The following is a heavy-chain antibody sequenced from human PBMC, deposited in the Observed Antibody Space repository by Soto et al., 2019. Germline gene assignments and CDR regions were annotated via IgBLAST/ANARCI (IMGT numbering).Heavy chain of an antibody. CDR3: LTSTRDRTFDC. J-gene: IGHJ4*02. CDR2: IRQDGSET. Sequence: EVQLVESGGVLVQPGGSLRLSCEASGFTFTNYWMTWVRQVAGKGREWVAIIRQDGSETKYVDSVKGRFTISRDNTKITSYLPMTSMTDADTAMDYWLTSTRDRTFDCWGQGTLVTVPP. V-gene: IGHV3-7*03. CDR1: GFTFTNYW.